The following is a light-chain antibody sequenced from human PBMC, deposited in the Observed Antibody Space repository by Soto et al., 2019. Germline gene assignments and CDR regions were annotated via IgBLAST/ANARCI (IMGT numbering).Light chain of an antibody. CDR3: QQYGSSGT. CDR2: GAS. CDR1: QSVSNNY. V-gene: IGKV3-20*01. J-gene: IGKJ1*01. Sequence: EIVLTQSPGTLSLSPGKRATLSCRASQSVSNNYLAWYQQKPGQAPRLLIYGASNRATGIPDRFSGSGSGTDFTLTSSRLEHEDFAVYYCQQYGSSGTFGQGTKVEIK.